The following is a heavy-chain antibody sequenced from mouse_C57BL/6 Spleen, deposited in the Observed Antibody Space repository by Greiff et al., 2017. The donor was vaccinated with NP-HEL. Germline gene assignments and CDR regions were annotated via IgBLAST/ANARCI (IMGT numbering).Heavy chain of an antibody. CDR2: IDPETGGT. CDR1: GYTFTDYE. Sequence: LQESGAELVRPGASVTLSCKASGYTFTDYEMHWVKQTPVHGLEWIGAIDPETGGTAYNQKFKGKAILTADKSSSTAYMELRSLTSEDSAVYYCTRGGYYGTHYAMDYWGQGTSVTVSS. CDR3: TRGGYYGTHYAMDY. V-gene: IGHV1-15*01. D-gene: IGHD1-1*01. J-gene: IGHJ4*01.